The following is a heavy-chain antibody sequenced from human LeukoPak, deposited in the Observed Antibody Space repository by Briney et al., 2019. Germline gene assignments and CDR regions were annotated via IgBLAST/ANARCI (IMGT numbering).Heavy chain of an antibody. CDR1: GFTFSDYN. CDR3: ARDYDSSGYYDS. CDR2: ITYNSSSI. D-gene: IGHD3-22*01. J-gene: IGHJ5*01. V-gene: IGHV3-48*04. Sequence: GGSLRLSCAASGFTFSDYNMNWVRQAPGKGLEWVSYITYNSSSIYYADSVKGRFTISRDNAKNSLYLQMNSLRAEDTAVYYCARDYDSSGYYDSWGQGTLATVSS.